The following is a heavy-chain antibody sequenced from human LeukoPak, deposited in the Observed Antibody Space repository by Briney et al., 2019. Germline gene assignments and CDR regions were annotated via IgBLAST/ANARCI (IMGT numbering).Heavy chain of an antibody. D-gene: IGHD6-19*01. J-gene: IGHJ1*01. Sequence: SVKVSCKASGYTFTGYYIHWVRQAPGQGLEWMGWINPNSGVTNYAQNFQGRVTMTRGTSISTAYMELSRLTSDDTAVYYCARRGAVPVEYLQYWGQGTLVTVSS. CDR1: GYTFTGYY. CDR3: ARRGAVPVEYLQY. V-gene: IGHV1-2*02. CDR2: INPNSGVT.